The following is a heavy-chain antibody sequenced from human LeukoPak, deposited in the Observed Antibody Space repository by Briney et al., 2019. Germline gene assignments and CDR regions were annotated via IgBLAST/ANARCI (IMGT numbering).Heavy chain of an antibody. CDR1: GFTFSSYA. CDR3: AKDPTYYLSNIAFDY. Sequence: PGGSLRLSCAASGFTFSSYAMSWVRQAPGKGLEWVSAISGSGGSTYYADSVKGRFTISRDNSKNTLYLQMNSLRAEDTAVYYCAKDPTYYLSNIAFDYWGQGTLVTVSS. CDR2: ISGSGGST. J-gene: IGHJ4*02. D-gene: IGHD1-26*01. V-gene: IGHV3-23*01.